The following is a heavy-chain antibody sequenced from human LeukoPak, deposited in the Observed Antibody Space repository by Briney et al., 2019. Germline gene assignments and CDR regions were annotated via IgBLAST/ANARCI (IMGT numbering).Heavy chain of an antibody. CDR1: GFTFSSYW. CDR3: ARVLRYCSGGNCYSGGLGYMDV. V-gene: IGHV3-7*03. Sequence: GGSLRLSCAASGFTFSSYWMSWVRQAPGKVLEWVANIKQDGSEKYYVDSVKGRFTISRDNAKNSLFLQMNSLRAEDTAVYYCARVLRYCSGGNCYSGGLGYMDVWGKGTTVTISS. J-gene: IGHJ6*03. CDR2: IKQDGSEK. D-gene: IGHD2-15*01.